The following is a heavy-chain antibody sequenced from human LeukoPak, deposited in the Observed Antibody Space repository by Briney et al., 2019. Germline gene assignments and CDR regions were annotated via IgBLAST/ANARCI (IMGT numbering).Heavy chain of an antibody. CDR1: GFTVSSNY. J-gene: IGHJ4*02. Sequence: PGGSLRLSCAAPGFTVSSNYMSWVRQAPGKGLEWVSVIYSGGSTYYADSVKGRFTISRDNSKNTLYLQMNSLRAEDTAVYYCARDLGCSGGSCSDYWGQGTLVTVSS. V-gene: IGHV3-53*01. CDR2: IYSGGST. D-gene: IGHD2-15*01. CDR3: ARDLGCSGGSCSDY.